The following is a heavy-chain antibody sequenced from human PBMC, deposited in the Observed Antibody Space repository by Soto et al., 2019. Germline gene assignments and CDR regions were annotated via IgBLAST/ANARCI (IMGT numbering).Heavy chain of an antibody. CDR3: ARQGPLVPAAGFDY. D-gene: IGHD2-2*01. V-gene: IGHV4-39*01. Sequence: QLQLQESGPGLVKPSETLSLTCTVSGGSISSSSYYWGWIRQPPGKGLEWIGSIYYSGSTYYNPSLKSRVTISVDTSKNQCSLMLSSVTAADTAVYYCARQGPLVPAAGFDYWGQGTLVTVSS. CDR1: GGSISSSSYY. J-gene: IGHJ4*02. CDR2: IYYSGST.